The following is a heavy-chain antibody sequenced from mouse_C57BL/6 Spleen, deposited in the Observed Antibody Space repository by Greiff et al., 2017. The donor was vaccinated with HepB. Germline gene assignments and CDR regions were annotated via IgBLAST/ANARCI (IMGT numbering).Heavy chain of an antibody. CDR1: GYAFSSSW. V-gene: IGHV1-82*01. CDR3: ARGYYGSSYGYFDY. Sequence: VKLQQSGPELVKPGASVKISCKASGYAFSSSWMNWVKQRPGKGLEWIGRIYPGDGDTNYNGKFKGKATLTADKSSSTAYMQLSSLTSEDSAVYFCARGYYGSSYGYFDYWGQGTTLTVSS. J-gene: IGHJ2*01. D-gene: IGHD1-1*01. CDR2: IYPGDGDT.